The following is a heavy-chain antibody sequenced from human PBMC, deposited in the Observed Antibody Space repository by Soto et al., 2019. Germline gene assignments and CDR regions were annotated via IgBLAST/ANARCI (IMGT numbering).Heavy chain of an antibody. CDR2: IIPIFGTA. J-gene: IGHJ1*01. CDR1: GGTFSSYA. CDR3: ARDPTWYYYDSSGTEDFQH. Sequence: SVKVSCKASGGTFSSYAISWVRQAPGQGLEWMGGIIPIFGTANYAQKFQGRVTITADESTSTAYMELSSLRSEDTAVYYCARDPTWYYYDSSGTEDFQHWGQGTLVTVSS. V-gene: IGHV1-69*13. D-gene: IGHD3-22*01.